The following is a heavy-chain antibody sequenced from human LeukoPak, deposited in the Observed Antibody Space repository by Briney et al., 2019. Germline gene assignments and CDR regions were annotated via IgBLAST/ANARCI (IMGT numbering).Heavy chain of an antibody. CDR3: ASSGILYYFDY. V-gene: IGHV4-39*01. D-gene: IGHD3-10*01. CDR2: IHYSGIT. CDR1: DGSISSGSYY. J-gene: IGHJ4*02. Sequence: SETLSLTCTVSDGSISSGSYYWGWIRQPPGKGLEWIANIHYSGITYYNPSLKSRVTISVDTSKNQFSLKLSSVTAADTAVYYCASSGILYYFDYWGQGTLVTVSS.